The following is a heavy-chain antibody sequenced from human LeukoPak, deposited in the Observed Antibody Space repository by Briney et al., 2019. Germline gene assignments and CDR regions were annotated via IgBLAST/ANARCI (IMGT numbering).Heavy chain of an antibody. Sequence: PGGSLRLSCAASGFTFSSYSMNWVRQAPGKGLEWVSSISSSSSYIYYADSVKGRFTISRDNAKNSLYLQMNSLRAEDTAVYYCARDRFIAAAGTDYWGQGTLVTVSS. D-gene: IGHD6-13*01. V-gene: IGHV3-21*01. J-gene: IGHJ4*02. CDR1: GFTFSSYS. CDR2: ISSSSSYI. CDR3: ARDRFIAAAGTDY.